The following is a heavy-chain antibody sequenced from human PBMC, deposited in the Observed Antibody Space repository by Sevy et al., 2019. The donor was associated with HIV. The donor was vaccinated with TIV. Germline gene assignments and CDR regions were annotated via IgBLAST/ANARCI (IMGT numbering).Heavy chain of an antibody. Sequence: GGSLRLSCAASGVTFSKYSMSWVRQPPGKGLEWVSTLSFGCGEINYADSVKGRFTISRDNSKSSVYLQMNNLRPEDTAVYYCAREGCTKPHDYWCQGTLVTVSS. V-gene: IGHV3-23*01. D-gene: IGHD2-8*01. CDR3: AREGCTKPHDY. CDR1: GVTFSKYS. J-gene: IGHJ4*02. CDR2: LSFGCGEI.